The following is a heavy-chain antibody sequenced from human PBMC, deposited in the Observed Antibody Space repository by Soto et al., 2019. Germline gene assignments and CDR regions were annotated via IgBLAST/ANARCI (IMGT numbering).Heavy chain of an antibody. D-gene: IGHD2-2*01. CDR2: ISGSGSST. J-gene: IGHJ6*03. CDR3: TRSAYMDV. CDR1: GFTFSSYA. Sequence: GSLRLSCAASGFTFSSYAMSWVRQAPGKGLEWVSAISGSGSSTYYADSVKGRFTISRDNAKNTLYLQMDSLRAEDTAVYYATRSAYMDVWGTGTTVTVSS. V-gene: IGHV3-23*01.